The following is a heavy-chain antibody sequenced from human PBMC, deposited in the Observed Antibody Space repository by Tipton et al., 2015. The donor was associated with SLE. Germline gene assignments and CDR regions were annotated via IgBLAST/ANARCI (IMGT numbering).Heavy chain of an antibody. J-gene: IGHJ5*02. D-gene: IGHD3-10*01. V-gene: IGHV4-39*07. CDR2: IYHSAST. CDR3: ARGITMESWFDP. CDR1: GGSISSSSYY. Sequence: TLSLTCTVSGGSISSSSYYWGWIRQPPGKGLEWIGSIYHSASTNYNPSLKSRVTISVDTSKDQFSLKLSSVTAADTAVYYCARGITMESWFDPWGQGTLVTVSS.